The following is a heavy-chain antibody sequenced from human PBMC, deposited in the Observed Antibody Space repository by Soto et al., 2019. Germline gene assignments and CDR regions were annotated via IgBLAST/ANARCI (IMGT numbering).Heavy chain of an antibody. J-gene: IGHJ5*02. CDR3: ARADYYYDSSGNPTWFDP. CDR2: IYYSGST. V-gene: IGHV4-61*01. CDR1: GGSVSSGSYY. Sequence: PSETLSLTCTVSGGSVSSGSYYWSWIRQPPGKGLEWIGYIYYSGSTNYNPSLKSRVTISVDTSKNQFSLKLSSVTAADTAVYYCARADYYYDSSGNPTWFDPWGQGTLVTVSS. D-gene: IGHD3-22*01.